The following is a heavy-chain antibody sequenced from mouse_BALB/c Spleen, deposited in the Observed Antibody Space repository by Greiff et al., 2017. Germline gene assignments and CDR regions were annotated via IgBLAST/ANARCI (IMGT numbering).Heavy chain of an antibody. J-gene: IGHJ2*01. CDR2: IWTGGGT. CDR1: GFSLTHYD. Sequence: VQLQQSGPGLVAPSQSLSITCTVSGFSLTHYDISWIRQPPGKGLEWLGVIWTGGGTNYNSAFMSRLSISKDNSTSQVFLKMNSLQTDDKAIYYCVRDLTAPDYWGQGTTLTVSS. CDR3: VRDLTAPDY. D-gene: IGHD4-1*01. V-gene: IGHV2-9-2*01.